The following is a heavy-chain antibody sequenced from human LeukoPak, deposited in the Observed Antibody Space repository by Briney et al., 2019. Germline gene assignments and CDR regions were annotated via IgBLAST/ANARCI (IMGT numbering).Heavy chain of an antibody. D-gene: IGHD3-22*01. CDR2: INHSGST. CDR1: GGSFSGYY. J-gene: IGHJ4*02. V-gene: IGHV4-34*01. CDR3: ARDRPGYYGSRAYFDF. Sequence: TSETLSLTCAVYGGSFSGYYWSWIRQPPGKGLEWIGEINHSGSTNYNPSLNSRVTISKDTSKNQFSLKLSSVTATDTAVYYCARDRPGYYGSRAYFDFWGQGTLVTVSS.